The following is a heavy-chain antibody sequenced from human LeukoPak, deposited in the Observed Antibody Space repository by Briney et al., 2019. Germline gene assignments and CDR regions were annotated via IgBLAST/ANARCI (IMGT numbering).Heavy chain of an antibody. Sequence: KFGESLKISCKGSGYRFTTYWIVWVRQMPGKGLEWMGIIYPGDSDTRYRASFQGQVTISVDKSISTAFLQWSSLKASDTAVYYCARGGSGWFHNYDYWGQGTLVTVSS. V-gene: IGHV5-51*01. CDR1: GYRFTTYW. D-gene: IGHD6-19*01. CDR3: ARGGSGWFHNYDY. J-gene: IGHJ4*02. CDR2: IYPGDSDT.